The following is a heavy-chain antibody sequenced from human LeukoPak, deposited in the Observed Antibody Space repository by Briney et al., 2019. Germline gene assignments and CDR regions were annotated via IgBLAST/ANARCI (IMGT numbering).Heavy chain of an antibody. Sequence: PGESLRLSCAASGFTFSSYAMSWVRQAPGKGLEWVSAISGSGDSTYNADSVKGRFTISRDNSKNTLYLQMNSLRAEDTAIYYCAKGVLSAHLDYWGQGTLVTVSS. D-gene: IGHD2/OR15-2a*01. J-gene: IGHJ4*02. CDR1: GFTFSSYA. CDR2: ISGSGDST. CDR3: AKGVLSAHLDY. V-gene: IGHV3-23*01.